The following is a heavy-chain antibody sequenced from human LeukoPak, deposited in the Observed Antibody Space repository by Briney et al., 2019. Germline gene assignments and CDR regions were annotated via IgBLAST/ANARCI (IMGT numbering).Heavy chain of an antibody. J-gene: IGHJ4*02. Sequence: PSETLSLTCAVYGGSFSGYYWSWIRQPPGKGLEWIGEINHSGSTNYNPSLKSRVTISVDTSKNQFSLKLSSVTAAGTAVYYCARGGGSYPFDYWGQGTLVTVSS. CDR1: GGSFSGYY. V-gene: IGHV4-34*01. CDR3: ARGGGSYPFDY. D-gene: IGHD1-26*01. CDR2: INHSGST.